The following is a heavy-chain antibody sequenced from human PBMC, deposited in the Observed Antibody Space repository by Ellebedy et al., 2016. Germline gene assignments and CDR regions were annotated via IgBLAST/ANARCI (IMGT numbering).Heavy chain of an antibody. CDR3: ARGKMVRGVTYYYYYGMDV. Sequence: GSLRLSXTVSGGSISSYYWSWIRQPPGKGLEWIGYIYYSGNTDYNPSLKSRVTISVDTSKNQFSLKLSSVTAADTAVYYCARGKMVRGVTYYYYYGMDVWGQGTTVTVSS. J-gene: IGHJ6*02. CDR2: IYYSGNT. CDR1: GGSISSYY. V-gene: IGHV4-59*01. D-gene: IGHD3-10*01.